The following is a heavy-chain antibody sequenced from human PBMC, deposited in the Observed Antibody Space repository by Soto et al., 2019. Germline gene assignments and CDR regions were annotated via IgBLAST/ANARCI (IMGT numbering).Heavy chain of an antibody. CDR3: ARMLGSSWYSGFDP. CDR1: AGSISSSNW. J-gene: IGHJ5*02. CDR2: IYHSGST. D-gene: IGHD6-13*01. Sequence: SETLSLTCAVSAGSISSSNWWSWVRQPPGKGLEWIGEIYHSGSTNYNPSLKSRVTISVDKSKNHFSLKLSSGTAADTAVYYCARMLGSSWYSGFDPWGQGTRGTVSS. V-gene: IGHV4-4*02.